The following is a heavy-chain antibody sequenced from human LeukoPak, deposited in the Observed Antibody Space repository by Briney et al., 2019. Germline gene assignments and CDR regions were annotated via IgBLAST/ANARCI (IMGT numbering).Heavy chain of an antibody. CDR2: IYTSGST. J-gene: IGHJ4*02. CDR1: GGSISSGSYY. Sequence: SQTLSLTCTVSGGSISSGSYYWSWIRQPAGKGLEWIGRIYTSGSTSYNPSLKSRVTISVDTSKNQFSLKLSSVTAADTAVYYCASGDSSGYYDYWGQGTLVTVSS. D-gene: IGHD3-22*01. V-gene: IGHV4-61*02. CDR3: ASGDSSGYYDY.